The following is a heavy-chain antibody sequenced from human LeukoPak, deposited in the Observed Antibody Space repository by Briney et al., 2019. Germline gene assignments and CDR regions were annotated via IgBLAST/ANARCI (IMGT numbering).Heavy chain of an antibody. CDR1: GGSISSYY. V-gene: IGHV4-59*01. CDR3: ARLRGSGDWYFDL. CDR2: ISYSGST. J-gene: IGHJ2*01. Sequence: SETLSLTCTVPGGSISSYYWSWIRQPPGKGLEWIAYISYSGSTYYNPSLKSRLTISVDTSKKQFSLRLNFVTAADTAVYYCARLRGSGDWYFDLWGHGTLVTVSS.